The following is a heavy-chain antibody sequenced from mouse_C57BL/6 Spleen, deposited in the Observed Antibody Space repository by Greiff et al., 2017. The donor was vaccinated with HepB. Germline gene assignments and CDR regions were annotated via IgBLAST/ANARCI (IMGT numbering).Heavy chain of an antibody. CDR1: GYAFSSSW. Sequence: LQESGPELVKPGASVKISCKASGYAFSSSWMNWVKQRPGKGLEWIGRIYPGDGDTNYNGKFKGKATLTADKSSSTAYMQLSSLTSEDSAVYFCAREDGYDVAYWGQGTTLTVSS. D-gene: IGHD2-2*01. CDR2: IYPGDGDT. J-gene: IGHJ2*01. CDR3: AREDGYDVAY. V-gene: IGHV1-82*01.